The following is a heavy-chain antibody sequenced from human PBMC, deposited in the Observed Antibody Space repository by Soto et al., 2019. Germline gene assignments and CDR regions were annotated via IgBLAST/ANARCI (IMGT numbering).Heavy chain of an antibody. Sequence: GSLRLSCTASGFTFGDYAMSWVRQAPGKGLEWVGFIRSKAYGGTTEYAASVKGRFTISRDDSKSIAYLQMNSLKTEDTAVYYCTRTPLSKSGGYYYYGMDVWGQGTTVTVSS. CDR3: TRTPLSKSGGYYYYGMDV. D-gene: IGHD2-15*01. J-gene: IGHJ6*02. CDR1: GFTFGDYA. CDR2: IRSKAYGGTT. V-gene: IGHV3-49*04.